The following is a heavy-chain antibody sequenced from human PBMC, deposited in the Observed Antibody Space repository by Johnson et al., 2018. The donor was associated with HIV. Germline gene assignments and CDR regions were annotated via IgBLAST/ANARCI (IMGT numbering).Heavy chain of an antibody. D-gene: IGHD6-6*01. CDR2: ISSDGGSP. J-gene: IGHJ3*02. Sequence: VQLVESGGGVVRPGGSLRLSCAASGFTFRSYALHWVSQAPGKGLDYVSAISSDGGSPYSAKPVKGRFTISRDNSKNTLYLQMGSLCAEDMAVYYCARAGGSSLAFDIWGQGTMVTVSS. V-gene: IGHV3-64*01. CDR1: GFTFRSYA. CDR3: ARAGGSSLAFDI.